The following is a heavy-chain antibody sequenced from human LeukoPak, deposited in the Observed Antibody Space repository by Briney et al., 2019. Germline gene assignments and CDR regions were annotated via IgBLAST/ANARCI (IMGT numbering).Heavy chain of an antibody. Sequence: GGSLRLSCAASGFTFSSYEMNWVRQAPGKGLEWVSYISSSGSTIYYADSVKGRFTISRDNAKNSLYLQMNSLRAEDTAVYYCAKADYYDSSGYYHGHWYFDLWGRGTLVTVSS. V-gene: IGHV3-48*03. CDR2: ISSSGSTI. CDR1: GFTFSSYE. J-gene: IGHJ2*01. D-gene: IGHD3-22*01. CDR3: AKADYYDSSGYYHGHWYFDL.